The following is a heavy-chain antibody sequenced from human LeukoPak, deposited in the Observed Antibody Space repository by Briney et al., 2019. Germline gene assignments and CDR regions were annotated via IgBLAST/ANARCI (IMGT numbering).Heavy chain of an antibody. CDR1: GFTFSSYG. CDR3: AKGQYFDWLSYMDV. J-gene: IGHJ6*03. Sequence: GGSLRLSCAASGFTFSSYGMHWVRQAPGKGLEGVAFIRYDGSNKYYADSVKGRVTISRDNSKNTLYLQMNSLRAEDTAVYYCAKGQYFDWLSYMDVWGKGTTVTISS. CDR2: IRYDGSNK. D-gene: IGHD3-9*01. V-gene: IGHV3-30*02.